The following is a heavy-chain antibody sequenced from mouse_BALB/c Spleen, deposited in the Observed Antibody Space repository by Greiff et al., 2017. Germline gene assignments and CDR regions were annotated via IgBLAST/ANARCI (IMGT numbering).Heavy chain of an antibody. CDR2: IDPYYGGT. V-gene: IGHV1-39*01. D-gene: IGHD2-5*01. CDR1: GYSFTGYN. J-gene: IGHJ3*01. Sequence: VQLKESGPELAKPGASVKISCKASGYSFTGYNMNWVKQSNGKSLEWIGNIDPYYGGTSYNQKFKGKATLTVDTSSSTDYMQLKSLTAEDSAVYYSRGGYSNGIAYWGQGTLVTVSA. CDR3: RGGYSNGIAY.